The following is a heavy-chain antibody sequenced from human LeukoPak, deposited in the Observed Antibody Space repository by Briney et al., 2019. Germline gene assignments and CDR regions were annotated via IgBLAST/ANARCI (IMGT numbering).Heavy chain of an antibody. J-gene: IGHJ4*01. CDR3: ARHYYDSHAPFDY. Sequence: SETLSLTCTVSGGSISSYYWSWIRQPPGKGLEWIGYIYYSGSTNYNPSLKSRVTISVDTSKNQFSLKLSSVTAADTAVYYCARHYYDSHAPFDYWXXXTLVTVSS. CDR1: GGSISSYY. D-gene: IGHD3-22*01. V-gene: IGHV4-59*08. CDR2: IYYSGST.